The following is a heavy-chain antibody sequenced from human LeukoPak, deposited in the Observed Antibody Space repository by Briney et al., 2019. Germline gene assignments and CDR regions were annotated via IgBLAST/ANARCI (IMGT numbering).Heavy chain of an antibody. J-gene: IGHJ3*02. Sequence: SETLSLTCTVSGGSISSYYWSWIRQPPRKGLEWIGYIYYSGSTNYNPSLKGRVTISVDTSKNQFSLKLSSVTAADTAVYYCARHAAAASDAFDIWGQGTMVTVSS. CDR3: ARHAAAASDAFDI. D-gene: IGHD6-13*01. CDR1: GGSISSYY. CDR2: IYYSGST. V-gene: IGHV4-59*08.